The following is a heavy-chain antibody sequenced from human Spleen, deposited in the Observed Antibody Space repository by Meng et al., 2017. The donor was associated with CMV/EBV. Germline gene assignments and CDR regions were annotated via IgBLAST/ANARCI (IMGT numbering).Heavy chain of an antibody. V-gene: IGHV3-53*01. J-gene: IGHJ6*02. CDR3: ARTPRDYYYGMDV. CDR2: IDSDRNT. Sequence: LSLTCAASGVTVSNNYMSWVRQAPGKGLECVSVIDSDRNTYYADSVKGRFTISRDISKNTVYLQMNSLRVEDTAIYYCARTPRDYYYGMDVWGQGTTVTVSS. CDR1: GVTVSNNY.